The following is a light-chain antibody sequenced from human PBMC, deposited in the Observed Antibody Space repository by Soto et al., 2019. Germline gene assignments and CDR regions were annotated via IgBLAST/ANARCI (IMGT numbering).Light chain of an antibody. CDR3: QQAASLPIT. CDR2: SAS. CDR1: QNLSRSF. V-gene: IGKV3-20*01. J-gene: IGKJ5*01. Sequence: EVVLTQSPGTLSLSPGDRASLSCRASQNLSRSFLAWYQHKPGQAPRLLISSASRRATGLPARFSGGGSGTDFTLTISGLEPEDFALYYCQQAASLPITFGQGTRLEIK.